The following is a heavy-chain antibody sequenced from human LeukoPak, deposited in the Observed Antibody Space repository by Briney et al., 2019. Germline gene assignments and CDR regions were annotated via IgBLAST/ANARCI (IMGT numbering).Heavy chain of an antibody. D-gene: IGHD4-23*01. J-gene: IGHJ4*02. CDR3: TTNYDGDSNY. Sequence: GGSLRLSCAVSEFTFSNSWMHWVRQTPGKGLVWASGINPGGTITMYADSVKGRFTVSRDNAKKTLSLQMYSLRAEDTALYYCTTNYDGDSNYWGQGTLVTVSS. CDR2: INPGGTIT. V-gene: IGHV3-74*03. CDR1: EFTFSNSW.